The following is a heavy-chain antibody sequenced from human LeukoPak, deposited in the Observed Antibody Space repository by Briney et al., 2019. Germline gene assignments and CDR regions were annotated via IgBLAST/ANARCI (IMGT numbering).Heavy chain of an antibody. CDR3: ASRGVVAAGSPSRGAFDI. D-gene: IGHD2-15*01. V-gene: IGHV1-69*04. J-gene: IGHJ3*02. Sequence: GASVKVSCKVSGGTFSSYAISWVRQAPGQGLEWMGRITPILGIANYAQKFQGRVTIIADKSTSTAYMELSSLRSEDTAVYYCASRGVVAAGSPSRGAFDIWGQGTMVTVSS. CDR1: GGTFSSYA. CDR2: ITPILGIA.